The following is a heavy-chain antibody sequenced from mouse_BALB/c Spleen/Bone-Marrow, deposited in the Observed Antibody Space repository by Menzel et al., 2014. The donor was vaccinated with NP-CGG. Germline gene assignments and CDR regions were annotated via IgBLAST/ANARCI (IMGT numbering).Heavy chain of an antibody. D-gene: IGHD1-1*01. CDR3: ARGRDYGSSYDAMDY. V-gene: IGHV5-6-5*01. J-gene: IGHJ4*01. CDR2: ISSGGST. CDR1: GFTFSSYA. Sequence: EVRGVESGGGLVKPGGSLKLSCAASGFTFSSYAMSWVRQTPEKRLEWVASISSGGSTYYPDSVKGRFTISRDNARNILYLQMSSLRSEDTAMYYCARGRDYGSSYDAMDYWGQGTSVTVSS.